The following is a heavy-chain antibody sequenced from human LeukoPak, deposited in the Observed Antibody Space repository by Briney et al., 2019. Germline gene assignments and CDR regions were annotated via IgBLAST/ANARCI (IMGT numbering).Heavy chain of an antibody. J-gene: IGHJ4*02. Sequence: SVTVSFKASAGTFTIYAISWVRHAPGQGLELMGGTIPIFGTANYAQRFQGRVTITADESTSTDYMELSSLISEDTAVYYCARERVYCSSTSCYPSYFDYWGQGTLVTVSS. CDR2: TIPIFGTA. CDR3: ARERVYCSSTSCYPSYFDY. CDR1: AGTFTIYA. V-gene: IGHV1-69*13. D-gene: IGHD2-2*01.